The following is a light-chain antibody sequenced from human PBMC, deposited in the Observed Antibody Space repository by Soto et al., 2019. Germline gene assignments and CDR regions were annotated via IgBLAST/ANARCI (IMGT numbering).Light chain of an antibody. CDR3: GPWDGSQSVVL. V-gene: IGLV1-51*01. CDR1: SANIGSNY. CDR2: DSD. Sequence: QSVLTQPPSVSAAPGQTVTMPCSGSSANIGSNYVSWYQHLPGTAPKLVIYDSDKRPSEIPDRFSGSKSGTSATLDITRLQTGDEADYYCGPWDGSQSVVLFGGGTKQTVL. J-gene: IGLJ2*01.